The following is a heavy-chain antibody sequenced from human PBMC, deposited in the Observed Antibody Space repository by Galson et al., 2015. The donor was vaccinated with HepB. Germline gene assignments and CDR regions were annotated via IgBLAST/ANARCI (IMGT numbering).Heavy chain of an antibody. J-gene: IGHJ4*02. D-gene: IGHD3-22*01. V-gene: IGHV3-33*06. CDR2: IWYDGRDQ. CDR1: GFIFRNYG. Sequence: SLRLSCATSGFIFRNYGMHWVRQAPGKGLEWVAVIWYDGRDQKYADSVRGRFTISRDNSRNTLYLQMSSQRVEDTALYYCAKLDSSGCSWGQGTLVTVSS. CDR3: AKLDSSGCS.